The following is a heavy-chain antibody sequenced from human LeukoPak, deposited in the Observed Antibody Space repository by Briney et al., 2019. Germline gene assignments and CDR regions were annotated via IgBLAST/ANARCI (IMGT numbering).Heavy chain of an antibody. CDR2: IYPTGST. Sequence: SETLSLTCTVSGYSISSGYYWGWIRPPPGKGLEWIGDIYPTGSTYYNPSLKSRVTISVDTSKNQFSLKVSSVSAADTAVYYCARAYSSSWYWNWFDPWGQGTLVTVSS. D-gene: IGHD6-13*01. J-gene: IGHJ5*02. CDR3: ARAYSSSWYWNWFDP. V-gene: IGHV4-38-2*02. CDR1: GYSISSGYY.